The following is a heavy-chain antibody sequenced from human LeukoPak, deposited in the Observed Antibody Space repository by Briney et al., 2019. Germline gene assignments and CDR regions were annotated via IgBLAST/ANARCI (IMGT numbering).Heavy chain of an antibody. J-gene: IGHJ4*02. CDR2: ISGSGGST. CDR3: AKPGPEGIAVAD. CDR1: GFTFSSYA. D-gene: IGHD6-19*01. V-gene: IGHV3-23*01. Sequence: GSLRLSCAASGFTFSSYAMSWVRQAPGKGLEWVSGISGSGGSTYYADSVKGRFTISRDNSKNTLYLQMNSLRAEDTAVYYCAKPGPEGIAVADWGQGTLVTVSS.